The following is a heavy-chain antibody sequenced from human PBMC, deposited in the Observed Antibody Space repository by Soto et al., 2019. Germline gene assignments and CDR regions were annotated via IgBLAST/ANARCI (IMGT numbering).Heavy chain of an antibody. V-gene: IGHV3-66*01. CDR2: IYSGGST. CDR1: GFTVSSNY. Sequence: EVQLVESGGGLVQPGGSLRLSCAASGFTVSSNYMSWVRQAPGKGLEWVSVIYSGGSTYYADSVKGRFTISRDNSKNTLYLQMNSLRAEDTAVYYCARDSSWSGYPDAFDIWGQGTMVTVSS. CDR3: ARDSSWSGYPDAFDI. D-gene: IGHD3-3*01. J-gene: IGHJ3*02.